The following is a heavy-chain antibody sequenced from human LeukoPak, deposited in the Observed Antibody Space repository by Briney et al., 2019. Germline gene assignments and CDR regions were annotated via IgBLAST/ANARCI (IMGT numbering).Heavy chain of an antibody. J-gene: IGHJ3*02. CDR3: ARGLRKVSPDAFDI. V-gene: IGHV3-23*01. Sequence: SGGSLRLSCAAPGFTFSNYAMSWVRQAPGKGLEWVSAVSGSGGSTYYADSVKGRFTISRDNSKNTLYLQMNSLRAEDTAVYYCARGLRKVSPDAFDIWGQGTMVTVSS. D-gene: IGHD1-14*01. CDR1: GFTFSNYA. CDR2: VSGSGGST.